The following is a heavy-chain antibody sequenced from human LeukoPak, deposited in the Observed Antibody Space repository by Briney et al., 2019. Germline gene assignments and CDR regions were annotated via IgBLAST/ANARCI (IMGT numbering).Heavy chain of an antibody. CDR1: GFTFTSSA. CDR2: IVVGSGNT. V-gene: IGHV1-58*01. CDR3: AAFPLAGYIPDY. D-gene: IGHD5-18*01. Sequence: SVKVSCKASGFTFTSSAVQWVRQARGQRLEWIGWIVVGSGNTNHAQKFQERVTITRDMSTSTAYMELSSLRSEDTAVYYCAAFPLAGYIPDYWGQGTLVTVSS. J-gene: IGHJ4*02.